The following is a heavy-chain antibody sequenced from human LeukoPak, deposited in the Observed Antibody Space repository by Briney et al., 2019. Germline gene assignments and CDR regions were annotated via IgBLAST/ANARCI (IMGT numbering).Heavy chain of an antibody. Sequence: SETLSLTCTVSGGSISSYYWSWIRQPPGKGLEWLGYIYYSGSTNYNPSLKSRVTISVDTSKNQFSLKLSSVTAADTAVYYCARERGSNYYYYGMDVWGQGTTVTVSS. CDR3: ARERGSNYYYYGMDV. CDR1: GGSISSYY. V-gene: IGHV4-59*12. J-gene: IGHJ6*02. D-gene: IGHD3-10*01. CDR2: IYYSGST.